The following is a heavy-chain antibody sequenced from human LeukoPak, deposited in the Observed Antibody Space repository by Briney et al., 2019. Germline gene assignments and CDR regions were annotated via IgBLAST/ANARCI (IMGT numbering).Heavy chain of an antibody. D-gene: IGHD4-17*01. CDR1: GYSFTGYY. J-gene: IGHJ6*03. CDR3: ATENDYDPYYMDV. CDR2: INPNSGGT. V-gene: IGHV1-2*02. Sequence: GASVKVSCKASGYSFTGYYMHWVRQAPGQGLEWMGWINPNSGGTKYAQKFKGRVTMTRDTSISTAYMELSRLRSDDTAVYYCATENDYDPYYMDVWGKGTTVTVSS.